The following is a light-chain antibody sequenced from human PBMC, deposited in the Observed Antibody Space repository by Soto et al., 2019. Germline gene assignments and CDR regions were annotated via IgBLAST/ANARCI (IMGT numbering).Light chain of an antibody. Sequence: EIVLTQSPGTLSLSPGERATLSCRVIQIVGNTYLAWFQQRPGQAPRLLLYGTSSRATGVPDRFSGSGSGTDFTITISRLEPEDSAIYYCQQYGSSLPFTFGQGTRVEIK. V-gene: IGKV3-20*01. CDR3: QQYGSSLPFT. J-gene: IGKJ2*01. CDR2: GTS. CDR1: QIVGNTY.